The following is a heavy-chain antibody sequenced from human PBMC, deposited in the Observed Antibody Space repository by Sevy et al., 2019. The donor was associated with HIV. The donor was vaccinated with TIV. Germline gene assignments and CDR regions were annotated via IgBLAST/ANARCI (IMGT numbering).Heavy chain of an antibody. J-gene: IGHJ4*02. CDR3: AGTTATQSFY. CDR2: ISGSGGST. Sequence: GGSLRLSCAASGFIFSSYVMSWVRQAPGKGLEWVSTISGSGGSTYYADSVKGRFTISRDNSNNILDLQMNSLRAEDTAVYYCAGTTATQSFYWGQGTRVTVSS. CDR1: GFIFSSYV. V-gene: IGHV3-23*01. D-gene: IGHD4-17*01.